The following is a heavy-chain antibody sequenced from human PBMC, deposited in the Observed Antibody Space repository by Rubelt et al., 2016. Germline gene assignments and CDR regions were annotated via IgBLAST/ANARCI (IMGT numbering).Heavy chain of an antibody. J-gene: IGHJ5*02. CDR2: INPNSGGT. CDR3: ARDSQAYCTNGICYQKNSWFDP. Sequence: TFTGYYMHWVRQAPGQGLEWMGRINPNSGGTNYAQKFQGRVTMTRDTSISTAYMELRSLGSDDTAVYFCARDSQAYCTNGICYQKNSWFDPWGQGTLVTVSS. D-gene: IGHD2-8*01. V-gene: IGHV1-2*06. CDR1: TFTGYY.